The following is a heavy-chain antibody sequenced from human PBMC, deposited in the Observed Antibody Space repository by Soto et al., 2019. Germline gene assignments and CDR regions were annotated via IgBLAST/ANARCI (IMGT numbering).Heavy chain of an antibody. V-gene: IGHV1-58*01. D-gene: IGHD3-10*01. Sequence: QMQLVQSGPEVKKPGTSVKVSCKASGFTFTSSAVQWVRQARGQRLEWIGWIVVGSGNTNYAQKFQERVTITRDMSXSXXYMELSSLRSEDTAVYYCAAEKFMVRGVISRGMDVWGQGTTVTVSS. CDR3: AAEKFMVRGVISRGMDV. CDR2: IVVGSGNT. CDR1: GFTFTSSA. J-gene: IGHJ6*02.